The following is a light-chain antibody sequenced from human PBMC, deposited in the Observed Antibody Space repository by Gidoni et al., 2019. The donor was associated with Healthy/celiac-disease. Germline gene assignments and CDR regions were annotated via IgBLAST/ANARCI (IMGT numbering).Light chain of an antibody. J-gene: IGLJ2*01. V-gene: IGLV2-8*01. CDR2: EVS. CDR1: SSDVGGYNY. CDR3: SSYAGSNNLV. Sequence: QSALTQPPSAPGFPGQSVTISCTGTSSDVGGYNYVSWYQQHPGKAPKLMIYEVSKRPSGVPDRFFGSKSGNTASLTVSGLQAEDEADYYCSSYAGSNNLVFGGGTKLTVL.